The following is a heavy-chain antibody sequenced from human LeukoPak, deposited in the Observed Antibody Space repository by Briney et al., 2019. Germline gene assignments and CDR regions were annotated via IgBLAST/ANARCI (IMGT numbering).Heavy chain of an antibody. CDR3: ARRFVVVVGATSHWYFDL. V-gene: IGHV4-38-2*01. CDR1: GYSISSGYY. D-gene: IGHD2-15*01. J-gene: IGHJ2*01. CDR2: ISHSGST. Sequence: SETLSLTCAVSGYSISSGYYWGWIRQPPGKGLEWVGSISHSGSTYYNPSLKSRVTISADTSKSQFSLKLSSVTAADTAVDYCARRFVVVVGATSHWYFDLWGRGTLVTVSS.